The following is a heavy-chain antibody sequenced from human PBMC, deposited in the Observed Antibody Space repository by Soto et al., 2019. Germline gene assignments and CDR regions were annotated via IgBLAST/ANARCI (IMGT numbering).Heavy chain of an antibody. CDR3: AKDTSSSPYYIDV. CDR1: GFTFSNFA. J-gene: IGHJ6*03. CDR2: ITGSTGNT. Sequence: EVQVLESGGGSVQPGGSLRLSCAASGFTFSNFAMSWVRHAPGKGLELVLEITGSTGNTYYADSVKGRFMISRDNPKNTVHLQMNSLRAEDTAVYYCAKDTSSSPYYIDVWGKGTTVTVSS. D-gene: IGHD2-2*01. V-gene: IGHV3-23*01.